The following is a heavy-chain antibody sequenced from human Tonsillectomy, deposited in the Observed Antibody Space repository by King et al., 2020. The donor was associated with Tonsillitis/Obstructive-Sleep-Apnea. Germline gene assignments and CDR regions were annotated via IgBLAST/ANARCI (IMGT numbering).Heavy chain of an antibody. CDR1: GYTFTGYG. CDR2: ISTDNGNT. J-gene: IGHJ6*02. V-gene: IGHV1-3*04. Sequence: VQLVQSGAEVKKPGASVKVSCKASGYTFTGYGMHWVRQAPGQRLEWMGWISTDNGNTEYSQKFQGRVTITRDTSASTAYMELSSLRSEDTAVYYCAREGSRWYWVIWYHYGMDVWGQGTTVTVSS. D-gene: IGHD2-8*01. CDR3: AREGSRWYWVIWYHYGMDV.